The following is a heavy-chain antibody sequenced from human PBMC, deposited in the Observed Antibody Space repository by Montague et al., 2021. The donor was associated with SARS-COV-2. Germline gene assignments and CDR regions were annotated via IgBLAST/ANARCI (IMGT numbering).Heavy chain of an antibody. CDR2: TYYRSKWYN. D-gene: IGHD6-13*01. Sequence: CAISGDSVSSNSAAWNWIRQSPSRGLEWLGRTYYRSKWYNDYAVSVKSRITINPDTSKNQFSLQLNSVTPEDTAVYYCASGGMVPYSSSWTSLYYYYGMDVWGQGTTVTVSS. J-gene: IGHJ6*02. V-gene: IGHV6-1*01. CDR3: ASGGMVPYSSSWTSLYYYYGMDV. CDR1: GDSVSSNSAA.